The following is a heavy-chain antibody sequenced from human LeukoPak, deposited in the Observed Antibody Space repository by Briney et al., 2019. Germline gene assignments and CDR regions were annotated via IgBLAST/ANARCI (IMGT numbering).Heavy chain of an antibody. V-gene: IGHV3-7*01. CDR3: VRAGWELDY. CDR1: GFTFRNYW. D-gene: IGHD1-26*01. CDR2: IKEDGTEK. J-gene: IGHJ4*02. Sequence: GAFLRLSCAASGFTFRNYWMSWIRQAPGKGLEWVAHIKEDGTEKYYVDSVKGRFTISRGDAKNSLYLHMNSLRAEDTAVYYCVRAGWELDYWGQGTLVTVSS.